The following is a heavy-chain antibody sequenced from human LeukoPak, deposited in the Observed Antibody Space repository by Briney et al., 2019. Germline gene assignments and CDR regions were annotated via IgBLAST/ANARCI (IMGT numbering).Heavy chain of an antibody. CDR2: ISYDGSNK. J-gene: IGHJ6*02. Sequence: GGSLRLSCTASGFTFSDYWMTWVRQAPGKGLEWVAVISYDGSNKYYADSVKGRFTISRDNSKNTLYLQMNSLRAEDTAVYYCARDGKRGATTAVTPGYYGMDVWGQGTTVTVSS. CDR1: GFTFSDYW. V-gene: IGHV3-30-3*01. CDR3: ARDGKRGATTAVTPGYYGMDV. D-gene: IGHD4-23*01.